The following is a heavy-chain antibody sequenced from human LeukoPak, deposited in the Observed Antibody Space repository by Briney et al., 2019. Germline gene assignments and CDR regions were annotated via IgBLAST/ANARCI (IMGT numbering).Heavy chain of an antibody. CDR3: ARDSGVRPRAVGYFFDS. V-gene: IGHV3-7*01. J-gene: IGHJ4*02. D-gene: IGHD7-27*01. Sequence: GGSLRLSCAASGFTFSTYRMTWVRQAPGKGLEWVACIKQDGGETYYLDSVKGRFTISRDNAKNSLYLQMNSLRVGDTAVYYCARDSGVRPRAVGYFFDSWGRGTLVTVSS. CDR2: IKQDGGET. CDR1: GFTFSTYR.